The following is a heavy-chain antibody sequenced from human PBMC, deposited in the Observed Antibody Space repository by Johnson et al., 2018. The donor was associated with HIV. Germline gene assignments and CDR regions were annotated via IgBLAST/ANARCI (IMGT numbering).Heavy chain of an antibody. CDR3: AKIGQWRERLDAFDR. D-gene: IGHD6-19*01. Sequence: QVQLVESGGGVVRPGGSLRLSCAASGFSFSSYGMHWVRQAPGKGLEWVAVISYDGSNKYYADSVKGRFTISRDNSKDMLYLHMNSLRAEDTAVYYCAKIGQWRERLDAFDRWGQGTMVTVS. CDR1: GFSFSSYG. CDR2: ISYDGSNK. J-gene: IGHJ3*02. V-gene: IGHV3-30*18.